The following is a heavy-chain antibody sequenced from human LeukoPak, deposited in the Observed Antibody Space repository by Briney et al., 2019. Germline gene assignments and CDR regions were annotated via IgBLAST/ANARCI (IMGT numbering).Heavy chain of an antibody. CDR2: INHSGST. CDR1: GGSISSYY. CDR3: ARLRWGSSWRMDV. J-gene: IGHJ6*04. Sequence: KSSETLSLTCTVSGGSISSYYWSWIRQPPGKGLEWIGEINHSGSTNYNPSLKSRVTISVDTSKNQFSLKLSSVTAADTAVHYCARLRWGSSWRMDVWGKGTTVTVSS. V-gene: IGHV4-34*01. D-gene: IGHD6-13*01.